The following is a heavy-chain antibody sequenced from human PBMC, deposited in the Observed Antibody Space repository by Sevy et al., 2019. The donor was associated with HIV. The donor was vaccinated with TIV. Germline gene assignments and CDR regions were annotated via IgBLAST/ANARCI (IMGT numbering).Heavy chain of an antibody. CDR3: ARMAQLSCLGREY. CDR1: GGSISSAGFS. CDR2: IFYSGNN. J-gene: IGHJ4*02. D-gene: IGHD5-18*01. Sequence: SETLSLTCTVSGGSISSAGFSWGWIRQPPGEGLDWIGHIFYSGNNHSKPYLKSRLTMSVDTSKNQFSLKLSSVTAADTAVYYCARMAQLSCLGREYWGQGTLVTVSS. V-gene: IGHV4-39*01.